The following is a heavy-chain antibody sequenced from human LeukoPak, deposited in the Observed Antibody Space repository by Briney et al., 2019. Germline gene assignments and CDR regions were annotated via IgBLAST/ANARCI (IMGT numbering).Heavy chain of an antibody. D-gene: IGHD3-22*01. J-gene: IGHJ5*02. V-gene: IGHV3-23*03. CDR3: AKDLDSSGYYGENWFDP. CDR2: INISFNP. CDR1: GFTFSNYA. Sequence: GGSLRLSCAASGFTFSNYALSWVRQAPGKGLEWVSLINISFNPDYADSAKGRFTISRDNSKNTLYLQMNSLRVEDTAVYYCAKDLDSSGYYGENWFDPWGQGTLVTVSS.